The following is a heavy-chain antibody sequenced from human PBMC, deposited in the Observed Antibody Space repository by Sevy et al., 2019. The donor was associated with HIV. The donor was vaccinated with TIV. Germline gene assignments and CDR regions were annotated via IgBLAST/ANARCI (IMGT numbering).Heavy chain of an antibody. CDR2: SYPGDSDT. V-gene: IGHV5-51*01. Sequence: GESLKISCKGSGYSFTSYWIGWVRQMPGEGLEWMGISYPGDSDTIYSPSLQGQVTISADKSISTAYLQWSSLKASDTARYYCARQAASYYDSSGYFRAFDIWGQGTMVTVSS. CDR1: GYSFTSYW. D-gene: IGHD3-22*01. CDR3: ARQAASYYDSSGYFRAFDI. J-gene: IGHJ3*02.